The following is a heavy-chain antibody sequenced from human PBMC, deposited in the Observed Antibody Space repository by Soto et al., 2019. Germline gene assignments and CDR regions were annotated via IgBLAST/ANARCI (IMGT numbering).Heavy chain of an antibody. CDR1: GFTFSSYG. Sequence: QVQLVESGGGVVQPGRSLRLSCAASGFTFSSYGMHWVRQAPGKGLEWVAVISYDGSNKYYADSVKGRFTISRDNSKNTLYLQMNSLRAEDTAVYYCAKGKGERDMATIDYWGQGTLVTVSS. J-gene: IGHJ4*02. V-gene: IGHV3-30*18. CDR2: ISYDGSNK. D-gene: IGHD5-12*01. CDR3: AKGKGERDMATIDY.